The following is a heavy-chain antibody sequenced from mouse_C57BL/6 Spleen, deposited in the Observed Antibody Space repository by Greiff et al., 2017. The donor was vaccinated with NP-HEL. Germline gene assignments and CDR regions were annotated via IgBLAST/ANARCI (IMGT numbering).Heavy chain of an antibody. J-gene: IGHJ3*01. CDR2: IDPSDSYT. V-gene: IGHV1-59*01. Sequence: QVQLQQSGAELVRPGTSVKLSCKASGYTFTSYWMHWVKQRPGQGLEWIGVIDPSDSYTNYNQKFKGKATLTVDTSSSTAYMQLSSLTSEDSAVYYCARSAQGRTWFAYWGQGTLVTVSA. CDR3: ARSAQGRTWFAY. CDR1: GYTFTSYW. D-gene: IGHD3-2*02.